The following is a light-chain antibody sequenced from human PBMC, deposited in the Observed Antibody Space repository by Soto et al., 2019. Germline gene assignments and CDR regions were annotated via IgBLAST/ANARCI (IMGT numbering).Light chain of an antibody. CDR3: QQYNNWPQT. V-gene: IGKV3-15*01. Sequence: EIVMTQSPVTLSVSPGERATLSCSASQSVSSKLAWYQQKPGQAPRLLIYGASTRATGIPARFSGRGSGTGFTLSISSLGSEDFAVYYCQQYNNWPQTFGQGTKLEIK. CDR1: QSVSSK. CDR2: GAS. J-gene: IGKJ2*01.